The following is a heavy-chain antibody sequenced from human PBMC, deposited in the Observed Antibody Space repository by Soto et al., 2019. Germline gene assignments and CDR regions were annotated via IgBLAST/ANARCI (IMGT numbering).Heavy chain of an antibody. J-gene: IGHJ4*02. D-gene: IGHD1-26*01. CDR3: AREAGQGMATTRAFDY. CDR2: IWYDGSNK. CDR1: GFTFSSYG. V-gene: IGHV3-33*01. Sequence: QVQLVESGGGVIQPGRSLRLSCAASGFTFSSYGMHWVRQAPGKGLEWVAVIWYDGSNKYYADSVKGRFTISRDNSKNTLYLQMNSLRAEDTAVYYCAREAGQGMATTRAFDYWGQGTLVTVSS.